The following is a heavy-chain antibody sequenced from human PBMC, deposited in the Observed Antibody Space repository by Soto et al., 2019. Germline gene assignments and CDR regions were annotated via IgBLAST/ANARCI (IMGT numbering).Heavy chain of an antibody. D-gene: IGHD2-2*01. V-gene: IGHV5-51*01. J-gene: IGHJ4*02. CDR2: IYPGDSDT. CDR3: ASTSYCSSTSCYGLGY. CDR1: GYSFTSYW. Sequence: GESLKISCKGSGYSFTSYWIGWVRQMPGKGLEWMGIIYPGDSDTRYSPSFQGQVTISADKSISTAYLQWSSLKASDTAMYYCASTSYCSSTSCYGLGYWGQGTLVTVSS.